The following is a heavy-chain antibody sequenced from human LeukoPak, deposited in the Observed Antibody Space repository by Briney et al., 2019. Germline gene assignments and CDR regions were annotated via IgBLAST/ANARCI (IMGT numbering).Heavy chain of an antibody. CDR3: ARGLKGDCSGGSCYPHFDY. J-gene: IGHJ4*02. D-gene: IGHD2-15*01. CDR2: IYYSGRT. CDR1: GGSISSGGYY. V-gene: IGHV4-31*03. Sequence: KPSQTLSLTCTVSGGSISSGGYYWSWIRQHPGKGLEWIGYIYYSGRTYYNPSLKSRVTISVDTSKNQFSLKLSSVTAADTAVYYCARGLKGDCSGGSCYPHFDYWGQGTLVTVSS.